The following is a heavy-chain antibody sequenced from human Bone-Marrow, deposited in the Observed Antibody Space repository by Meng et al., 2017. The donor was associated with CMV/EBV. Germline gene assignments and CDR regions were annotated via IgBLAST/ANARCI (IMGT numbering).Heavy chain of an antibody. Sequence: GESLKISCAASGFTFSSYAMSWVRQAPGKGLEWVSVISGSGARTQNAASVKGRFIISRDNSKNTLCLQMNSLRAEDTAVYYCAKVPTYYYDASGYYHFDYWGQGSLVPVSS. CDR1: GFTFSSYA. CDR3: AKVPTYYYDASGYYHFDY. D-gene: IGHD3-22*01. V-gene: IGHV3-23*01. CDR2: ISGSGART. J-gene: IGHJ4*02.